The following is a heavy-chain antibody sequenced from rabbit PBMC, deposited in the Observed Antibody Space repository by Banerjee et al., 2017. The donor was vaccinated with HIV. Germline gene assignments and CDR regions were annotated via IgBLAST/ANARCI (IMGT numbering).Heavy chain of an antibody. Sequence: QQLVESGGGLVKPGASLTLTCKASGFDFSSGYDMCWVRRAPGKGLGWIGCIYTSTDRTFYASWAKGRFTITRTSSTTVTLQMTSLTAADTAMYFSARAQGSADYVGYDVAAGYYLNLWGPGTLVTVS. J-gene: IGHJ4*01. D-gene: IGHD6-1*01. V-gene: IGHV1S40*01. CDR1: GFDFSSGYD. CDR3: ARAQGSADYVGYDVAAGYYLNL. CDR2: IYTSTDRT.